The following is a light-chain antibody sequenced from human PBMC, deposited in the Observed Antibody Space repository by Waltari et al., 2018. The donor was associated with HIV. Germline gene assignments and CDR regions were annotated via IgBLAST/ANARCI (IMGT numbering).Light chain of an antibody. CDR3: QHLNNYPRIT. Sequence: DIQLTQSPSFLSASVGNRVTIACRASQGIGSHLAWYQQKPGKAPELLIYDASTLQTGVPSRFRGSGSGTDFTLTISSLQPEDFATYYCQHLNNYPRITFGQGTRLDIK. CDR1: QGIGSH. V-gene: IGKV1-9*01. J-gene: IGKJ5*01. CDR2: DAS.